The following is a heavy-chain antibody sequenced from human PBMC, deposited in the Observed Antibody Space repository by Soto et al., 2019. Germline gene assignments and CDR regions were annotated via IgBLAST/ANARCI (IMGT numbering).Heavy chain of an antibody. CDR1: GGTFSSYT. Sequence: ASVKVSCKASGGTFSSYTISWVRQAPGQGLEWMGRIIPILGIANYAQKFQGRVTITADKSTSTAYMELSSLRSEDTAVYYCATSAAFIAWYNGMDVWGQGTTGTGSS. CDR3: ATSAAFIAWYNGMDV. V-gene: IGHV1-69*02. D-gene: IGHD6-13*01. CDR2: IIPILGIA. J-gene: IGHJ6*02.